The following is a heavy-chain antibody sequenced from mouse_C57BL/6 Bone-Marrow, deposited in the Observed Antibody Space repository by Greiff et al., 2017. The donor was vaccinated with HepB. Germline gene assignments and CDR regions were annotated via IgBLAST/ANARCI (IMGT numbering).Heavy chain of an antibody. Sequence: EVQLVESGGGLAKPGGSLKLSCAASGFTFSDYGMHWVRQAPEKGLEWVAYISSGSSTIYYADTVKGRFTISRDNAKNTLFLQMTSLRSEDTAMYYYATPAPFAYWGQGTLVTVSA. CDR2: ISSGSSTI. V-gene: IGHV5-17*01. CDR3: ATPAPFAY. CDR1: GFTFSDYG. J-gene: IGHJ3*01.